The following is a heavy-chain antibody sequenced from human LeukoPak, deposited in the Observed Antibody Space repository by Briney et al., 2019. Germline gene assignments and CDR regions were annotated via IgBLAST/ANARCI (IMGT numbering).Heavy chain of an antibody. J-gene: IGHJ1*01. D-gene: IGHD5-18*01. CDR3: ARGGRDTAMVGPSHGGALFQH. Sequence: PGGSLRLSCAASGFTFSSYCMSWVRQAPGKGLEWVANIKQDGSEKYYVDSVKGRFTISRDNAKNSLYLQMNSLRAEDTAVYYCARGGRDTAMVGPSHGGALFQHWGQGTLVTVSS. CDR1: GFTFSSYC. V-gene: IGHV3-7*01. CDR2: IKQDGSEK.